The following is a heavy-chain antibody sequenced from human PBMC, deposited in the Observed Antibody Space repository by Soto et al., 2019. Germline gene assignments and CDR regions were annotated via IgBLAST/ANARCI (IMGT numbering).Heavy chain of an antibody. Sequence: SETLSLTCTVSGGSISSYYWSWIRQPPGKGLEWIGYIYYSGSTNYNPSLKSRVTISVDTSKNQFSLKLSSVTAADTAVYYCARHSTWELELQTGPYLDYWGQGTLVTVSS. D-gene: IGHD1-7*01. CDR2: IYYSGST. J-gene: IGHJ4*02. CDR3: ARHSTWELELQTGPYLDY. V-gene: IGHV4-59*08. CDR1: GGSISSYY.